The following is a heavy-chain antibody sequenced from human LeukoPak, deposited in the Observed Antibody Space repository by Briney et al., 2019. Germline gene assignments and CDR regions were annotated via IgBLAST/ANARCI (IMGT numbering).Heavy chain of an antibody. D-gene: IGHD3-16*02. CDR2: IYYSGST. Sequence: SETLSLTCTVSGGSISSYYWSWIRQSPGKGLEWLGYIYYSGSTNYNPSLKSRVTISVDKSKNQFSLKLSSVTAADTAVYYCARETYVWGSYRSYYFDYWGQGTLVTVSS. J-gene: IGHJ4*02. V-gene: IGHV4-59*12. CDR1: GGSISSYY. CDR3: ARETYVWGSYRSYYFDY.